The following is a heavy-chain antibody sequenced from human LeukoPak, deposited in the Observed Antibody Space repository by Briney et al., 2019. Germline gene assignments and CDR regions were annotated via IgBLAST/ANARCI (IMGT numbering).Heavy chain of an antibody. Sequence: SVKVSCKASGGTFSSYAISWVRQAPGQGLEWMGRIIPILGIANYAQKFQGRVTITADKSTSTAYMELSNLRSEDTAVYYCASPQRGYSSSWLAWGQGTLVTVSS. CDR1: GGTFSSYA. D-gene: IGHD6-13*01. J-gene: IGHJ4*02. CDR2: IIPILGIA. V-gene: IGHV1-69*04. CDR3: ASPQRGYSSSWLA.